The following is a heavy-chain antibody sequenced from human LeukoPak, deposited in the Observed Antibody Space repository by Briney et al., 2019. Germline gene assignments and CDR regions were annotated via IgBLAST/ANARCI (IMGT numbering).Heavy chain of an antibody. Sequence: SETLSLTCAVYGGSFSGYYWSWIRQPPGKGLEWIGEINHSGSTNYNPSLKSRVTISVDTSKNQFSLKLSSVTAADTAAYYCARGYGSGSYLNAAFDIWGQGTMVTVSS. CDR3: ARGYGSGSYLNAAFDI. J-gene: IGHJ3*02. V-gene: IGHV4-34*01. D-gene: IGHD3-10*01. CDR2: INHSGST. CDR1: GGSFSGYY.